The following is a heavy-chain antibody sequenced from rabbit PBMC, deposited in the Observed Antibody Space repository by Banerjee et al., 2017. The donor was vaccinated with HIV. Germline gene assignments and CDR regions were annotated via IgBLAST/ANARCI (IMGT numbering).Heavy chain of an antibody. V-gene: IGHV1S40*01. CDR1: GFSFSSNYW. J-gene: IGHJ4*01. CDR3: ARDLAGVIGWNFGL. D-gene: IGHD4-1*01. CDR2: INTGSSGST. Sequence: QSLEESGGDLVKPGASLTLTCTASGFSFSSNYWICWVRQAPGKGLEWIGCINTGSSGSTYYASWAKGRFSISRTSSTTVALQMTSLTAADTATYFCARDLAGVIGWNFGLWGPGTL.